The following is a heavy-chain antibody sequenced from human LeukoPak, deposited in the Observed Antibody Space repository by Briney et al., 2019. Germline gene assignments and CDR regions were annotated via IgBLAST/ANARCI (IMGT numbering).Heavy chain of an antibody. CDR3: AREGPGYSSGWWGD. D-gene: IGHD6-19*01. Sequence: SLRLSCAAXXFTFSSYSMNWVRQAPGKGLEWVSSISSSSSYIYYADSVKGRFTISRDNAKNSLYLQMNSLRAEDTAVYYCAREGPGYSSGWWGDWGQGTLVTVSS. CDR2: ISSSSSYI. CDR1: XFTFSSYS. V-gene: IGHV3-21*01. J-gene: IGHJ4*02.